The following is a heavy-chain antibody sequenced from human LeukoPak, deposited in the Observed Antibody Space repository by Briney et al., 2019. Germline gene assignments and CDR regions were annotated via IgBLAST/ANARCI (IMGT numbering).Heavy chain of an antibody. CDR3: ARRRRNYGDRRTTFDY. CDR1: GGSFCVYY. J-gene: IGHJ4*02. D-gene: IGHD4-17*01. Sequence: SETLSLTCAVYGGSFCVYYSSWIRQPPGKGLEWIGEINHSGSTNYNPSLKSRVTISVDTSKNQFSLKLSSVTAADTAVYYCARRRRNYGDRRTTFDYWGQGTLVTVSS. CDR2: INHSGST. V-gene: IGHV4-34*01.